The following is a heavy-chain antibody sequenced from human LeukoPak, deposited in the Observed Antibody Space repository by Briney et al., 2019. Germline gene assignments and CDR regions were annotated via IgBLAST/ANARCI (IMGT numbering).Heavy chain of an antibody. J-gene: IGHJ2*01. CDR2: IRSKANSYAT. CDR3: SSSLWFGELLKAFDL. V-gene: IGHV3-73*01. Sequence: PGGSLRLSCAASGFTFSGSAMHWVRQASGKGLQWVGRIRSKANSYATAYAASVKGRITVSRDDSKNTAYLQMNSLKTEDTAVYYCSSSLWFGELLKAFDLWGRGTLVTVSS. D-gene: IGHD3-10*01. CDR1: GFTFSGSA.